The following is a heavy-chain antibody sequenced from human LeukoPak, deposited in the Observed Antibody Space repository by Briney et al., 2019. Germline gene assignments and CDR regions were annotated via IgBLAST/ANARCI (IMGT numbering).Heavy chain of an antibody. CDR1: GGSVSSSSYY. CDR2: IYYSGTI. CDR3: ARRMKLAAKGDAFDI. D-gene: IGHD2-15*01. V-gene: IGHV4-39*07. J-gene: IGHJ3*02. Sequence: SETLSLTCSVSGGSVSSSSYYWGWIRQPPGKGLEWIGSIYYSGTIYYNPSLKSRVTISVDTSKNHLSLKLSSVTAADTAVYYCARRMKLAAKGDAFDIWGQGTMVTVSS.